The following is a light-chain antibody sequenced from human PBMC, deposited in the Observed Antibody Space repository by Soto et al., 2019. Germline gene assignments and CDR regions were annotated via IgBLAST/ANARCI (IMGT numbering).Light chain of an antibody. J-gene: IGKJ4*01. CDR3: KQYGSSPLT. CDR1: QSISSW. CDR2: KAY. Sequence: DIQMTQSPSTLSASVGDRVTITCRASQSISSWLAWYQQKPGKAHKLLIYKAYSLESGVQARFSGSGSGTDFTLTIRSLEPEDFAVYYCKQYGSSPLTFGGGTKVDIK. V-gene: IGKV1-5*03.